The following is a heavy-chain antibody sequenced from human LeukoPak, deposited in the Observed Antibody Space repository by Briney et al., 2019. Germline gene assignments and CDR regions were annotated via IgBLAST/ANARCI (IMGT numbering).Heavy chain of an antibody. CDR3: ARVVGYGDSHFDY. J-gene: IGHJ4*02. V-gene: IGHV4-39*07. CDR1: GGSISSSSYY. Sequence: SETLSLTCTVSGGSISSSSYYWGWIRQPPGKGLEWIGSIYYSGSTYYNPSLKSRVTISVDTSKNQFSLKLSSVTAADTAVYYCARVVGYGDSHFDYWGQGTLVTVSS. D-gene: IGHD4-17*01. CDR2: IYYSGST.